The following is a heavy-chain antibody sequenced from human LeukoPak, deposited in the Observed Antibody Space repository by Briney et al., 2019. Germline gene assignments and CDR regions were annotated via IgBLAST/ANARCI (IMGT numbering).Heavy chain of an antibody. D-gene: IGHD3-10*01. Sequence: GGSLRLSCAASGFTFSNYWMHWVRQAPGKGLVWVSRITTDGSSTSYADSVKGRFTISRDNAKNTLYLQMNSLRAEDTAVYYCARDRVIMVRGVPDYWGQGTLVTVSS. V-gene: IGHV3-74*01. CDR1: GFTFSNYW. J-gene: IGHJ4*02. CDR3: ARDRVIMVRGVPDY. CDR2: ITTDGSST.